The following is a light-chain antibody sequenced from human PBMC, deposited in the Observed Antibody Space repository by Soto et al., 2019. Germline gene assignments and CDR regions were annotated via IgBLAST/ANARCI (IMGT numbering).Light chain of an antibody. Sequence: QSVLTQPPSVSGSPGQSVTISCTGTSSDVCGYDYVSWYQQRPGKAPKLLIYDVTKRPSGVPDRFSGSKSGNTASLTISGLQAEDEADFYCCSYGGSFPYVFGTGTKVTVL. CDR3: CSYGGSFPYV. J-gene: IGLJ1*01. CDR2: DVT. V-gene: IGLV2-11*01. CDR1: SSDVCGYDY.